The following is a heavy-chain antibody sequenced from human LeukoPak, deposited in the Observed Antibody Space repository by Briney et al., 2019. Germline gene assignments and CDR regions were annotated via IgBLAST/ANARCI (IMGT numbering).Heavy chain of an antibody. D-gene: IGHD3-22*01. CDR1: GGSISSSNW. J-gene: IGHJ4*02. Sequence: SETLSLTCAVSGGSISSSNWWSWVRQPPGKGLEWIGEIYHSGSTNYNPSLKSRVTISVDTSKNQFSLKLSSVTAADTAVYYCARHSGLLPEFDYWGQGTLVTVSS. CDR2: IYHSGST. CDR3: ARHSGLLPEFDY. V-gene: IGHV4-4*02.